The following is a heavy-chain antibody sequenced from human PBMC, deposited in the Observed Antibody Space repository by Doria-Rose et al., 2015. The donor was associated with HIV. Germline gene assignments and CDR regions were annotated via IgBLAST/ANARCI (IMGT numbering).Heavy chain of an antibody. Sequence: LSCAASGFRFSSYGMHWVRRAPGKGLEWVAVVSFDGNTKKYADSVKGRFTISRDSSKNTLTLQMNSLRTEDTAVYYCAKDQHTDSFYFDSWGQGTLVTVPS. V-gene: IGHV3-30*18. D-gene: IGHD2-21*02. CDR1: GFRFSSYG. CDR2: VSFDGNTK. J-gene: IGHJ4*02. CDR3: AKDQHTDSFYFDS.